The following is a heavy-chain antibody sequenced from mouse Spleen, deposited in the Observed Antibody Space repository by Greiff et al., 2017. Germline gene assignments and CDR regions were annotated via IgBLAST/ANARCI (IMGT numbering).Heavy chain of an antibody. J-gene: IGHJ4*01. CDR3: ARHHYYYGSRYYAMDY. Sequence: EVQGVESGGGLVKLGGSLKLSCAASGFTFSSYAMSWVRQTPEKRLEWVATISSGGGNTYYPDSVKGRFTISRDNAKNTLYLQMSSLKSEDTAMYYCARHHYYYGSRYYAMDYWGQGTSVTVSS. CDR1: GFTFSSYA. CDR2: ISSGGGNT. D-gene: IGHD1-1*01. V-gene: IGHV5-9-3*01.